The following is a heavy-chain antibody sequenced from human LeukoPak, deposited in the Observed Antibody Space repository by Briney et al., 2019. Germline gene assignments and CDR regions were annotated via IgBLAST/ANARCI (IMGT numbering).Heavy chain of an antibody. J-gene: IGHJ3*02. V-gene: IGHV4-39*01. CDR1: TYSITTTTAS. CDR2: FYTGGST. Sequence: LSSTSTVSTYSITTTTASSARIRQPPSTCLHSFASFYTGGSTYYNPSLNRRVTLSVDTSNNQFSLKLTSVTAADTAAYYCARHVRFSDWLAPFDIWGQGTMVTVSS. D-gene: IGHD3-9*01. CDR3: ARHVRFSDWLAPFDI.